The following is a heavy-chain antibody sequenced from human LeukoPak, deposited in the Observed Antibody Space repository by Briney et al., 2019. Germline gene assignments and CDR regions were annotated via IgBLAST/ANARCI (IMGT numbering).Heavy chain of an antibody. CDR2: ISYDGSNE. Sequence: PGGSLRLSCAASGFTFSTYAMHWVRQAPGKGLEWVAVISYDGSNEYYADSVKGRFTISRDNSKNTLYLQMNSLRAEDTAVYYCAKEAYGDYASSDYWGQGTLVTVSS. V-gene: IGHV3-30-3*01. J-gene: IGHJ4*02. CDR1: GFTFSTYA. CDR3: AKEAYGDYASSDY. D-gene: IGHD4-17*01.